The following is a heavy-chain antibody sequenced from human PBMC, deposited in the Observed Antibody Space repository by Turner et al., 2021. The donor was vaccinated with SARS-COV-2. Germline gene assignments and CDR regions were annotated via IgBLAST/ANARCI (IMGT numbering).Heavy chain of an antibody. CDR3: ARDLMEVGGMDV. J-gene: IGHJ6*02. CDR1: GFTFDDYA. CDR2: ISWNSGSI. V-gene: IGHV3-9*01. D-gene: IGHD3-3*01. Sequence: EVQLVESGGGLVQPGRSLRLSCAASGFTFDDYAMHWVRQAPVKGLEWVSVISWNSGSIGYADSGKGRFTISRDNAKNSLYLQMNSLRAEDTAVYYCARDLMEVGGMDVWGQGTTVTVSS.